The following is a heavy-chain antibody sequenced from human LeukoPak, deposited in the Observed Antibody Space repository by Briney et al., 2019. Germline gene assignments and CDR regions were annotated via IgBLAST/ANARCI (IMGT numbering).Heavy chain of an antibody. V-gene: IGHV3-7*04. CDR1: GFTFSGYW. CDR2: IIQDGSEK. CDR3: ARDAYGSRRRYDY. J-gene: IGHJ4*02. Sequence: GGSLRLSCAASGFTFSGYWMSWVRQAPGQGLEWVANIIQDGSEKNYVDSVKGRFTISRDNAKKSLYLQMKSLRAEDTGVYYCARDAYGSRRRYDYWGQGTLVTVSS. D-gene: IGHD6-13*01.